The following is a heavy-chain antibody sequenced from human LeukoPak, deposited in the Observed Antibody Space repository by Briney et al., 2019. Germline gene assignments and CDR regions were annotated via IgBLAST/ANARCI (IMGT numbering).Heavy chain of an antibody. CDR1: GFTFDDYG. CDR3: ARARMGHLISRYHFYMNV. V-gene: IGHV3-20*04. CDR2: INWNGSST. J-gene: IGHJ6*03. Sequence: GGSLRLSCAASGFTFDDYGMSWVRQAPGKGLEWVSSINWNGSSTGYADSAKGRFTISRDNAETSLYRQMNSLIAEDTALYYCARARMGHLISRYHFYMNVWGKGTTVTVS. D-gene: IGHD1-26*01.